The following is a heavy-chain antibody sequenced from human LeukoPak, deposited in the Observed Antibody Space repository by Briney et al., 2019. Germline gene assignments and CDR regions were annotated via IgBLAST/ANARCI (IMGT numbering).Heavy chain of an antibody. J-gene: IGHJ3*02. Sequence: SETLSLTCTVSGGSTSSGGYYWSWIRQHPGKGLEWIGYIYYSGSTYYNPSLKSRVTISVDTSKNQFSLKLSSVTAADTAVYYCARGLDYYDSSGYGAFDIWGQGTMVTVSS. CDR1: GGSTSSGGYY. V-gene: IGHV4-31*03. CDR3: ARGLDYYDSSGYGAFDI. CDR2: IYYSGST. D-gene: IGHD3-22*01.